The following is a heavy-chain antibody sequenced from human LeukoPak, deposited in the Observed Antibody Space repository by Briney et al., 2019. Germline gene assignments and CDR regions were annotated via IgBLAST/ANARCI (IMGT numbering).Heavy chain of an antibody. CDR2: ISAYNGNT. CDR3: ARGQPDIVATAYFDY. J-gene: IGHJ4*02. D-gene: IGHD5-12*01. Sequence: ASVKVSCKASGYTFTSYGISWVRQAPGQGLEWMGWISAYNGNTNYAQKLQGRVTMTTDTSTSTAYMELSSLRSEDTAVYYCARGQPDIVATAYFDYWGQGTLVTVSS. V-gene: IGHV1-18*01. CDR1: GYTFTSYG.